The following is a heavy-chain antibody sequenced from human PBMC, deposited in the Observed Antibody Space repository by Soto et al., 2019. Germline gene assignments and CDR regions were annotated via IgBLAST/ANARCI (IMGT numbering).Heavy chain of an antibody. V-gene: IGHV3-23*01. Sequence: EVQLLESGGGMVEPRGSLKLSCAASGFSFGTYVMNWVHQAPGKGLEWVSGISGSGGSKFYADSVKGRFTISRDNSKNSLFLQMNSLRSEDTGLYYCAKGSGGPYNERRTYSYYYGMDDWGQGTTITVSS. CDR3: AKGSGGPYNERRTYSYYYGMDD. CDR2: ISGSGGSK. J-gene: IGHJ6*02. D-gene: IGHD3-10*01. CDR1: GFSFGTYV.